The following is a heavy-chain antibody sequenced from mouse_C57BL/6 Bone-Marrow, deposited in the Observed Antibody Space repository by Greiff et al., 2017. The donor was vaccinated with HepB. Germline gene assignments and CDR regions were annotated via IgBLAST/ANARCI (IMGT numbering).Heavy chain of an antibody. J-gene: IGHJ4*01. CDR3: ARRRMVTTRGFYAMDY. D-gene: IGHD2-2*01. Sequence: EVKLVESGGGLVKPGGSLKLSCAASGFTFSDYGMHWVRQAPEKGLEWVAYISSGSSTIYYADTVKGRFTISRDNAKNTLFLQMTSLRSEDTAMYYCARRRMVTTRGFYAMDYWGQGTSVTVSS. CDR2: ISSGSSTI. CDR1: GFTFSDYG. V-gene: IGHV5-17*01.